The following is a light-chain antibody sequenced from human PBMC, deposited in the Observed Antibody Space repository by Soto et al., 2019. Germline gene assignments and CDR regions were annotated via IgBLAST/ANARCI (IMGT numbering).Light chain of an antibody. J-gene: IGLJ3*02. Sequence: QSALTQPASVSGSPGQSITISCTGSSSDVGGYNYVSWYQHHPGRAPKVMIYEVNNRPSGVSDRFSGSKSGNTASLTISGLQAEDEADYYCNSYTNCSTLVVFGGGTKVTVL. V-gene: IGLV2-14*01. CDR2: EVN. CDR3: NSYTNCSTLVV. CDR1: SSDVGGYNY.